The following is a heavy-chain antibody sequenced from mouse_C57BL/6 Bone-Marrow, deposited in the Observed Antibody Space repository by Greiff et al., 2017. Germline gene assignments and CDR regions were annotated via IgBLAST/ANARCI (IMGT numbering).Heavy chain of an antibody. D-gene: IGHD4-1*01. V-gene: IGHV1-26*01. CDR1: GYTFTDYY. CDR2: INPNNGGT. Sequence: EVQLQQSGPELVKPGASVKISCKASGYTFTDYYMNWVKQSHGKSLEWIGDINPNNGGTSYNQKFKGKATLTVDKSSSTAYMELRSLTSEDSAVYYCARDWGLFAYWGQGTLVTVSA. J-gene: IGHJ3*01. CDR3: ARDWGLFAY.